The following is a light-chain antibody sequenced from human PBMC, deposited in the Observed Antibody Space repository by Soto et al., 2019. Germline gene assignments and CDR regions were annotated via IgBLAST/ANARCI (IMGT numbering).Light chain of an antibody. CDR3: QQYSDWPSYT. V-gene: IGKV3-15*01. CDR2: GAS. Sequence: EIVMTQSPATLSVSPGERATLSCRASQSVSNYLAWYQQKPGQAPRLLIYGASTRATGAPARFSGFGSGTEFILTISSLQYEDFAVYYCQQYSDWPSYTFGQGTKLEIK. CDR1: QSVSNY. J-gene: IGKJ2*01.